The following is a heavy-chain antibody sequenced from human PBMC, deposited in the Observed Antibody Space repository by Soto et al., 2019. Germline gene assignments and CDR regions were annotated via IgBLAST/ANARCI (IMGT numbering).Heavy chain of an antibody. V-gene: IGHV3-13*05. Sequence: EVQLVESGGGLVQPGGSLRLSCEASGFTFRNYDMHWVRQGTGKGLEWVSGISAAGDPDYADSVEGRFTISRENAQNSFFLLMNSLRVGDTAVYYCARTDRDFYGLDVWGQGTTVIVSS. CDR3: ARTDRDFYGLDV. J-gene: IGHJ6*02. CDR2: ISAAGDP. CDR1: GFTFRNYD.